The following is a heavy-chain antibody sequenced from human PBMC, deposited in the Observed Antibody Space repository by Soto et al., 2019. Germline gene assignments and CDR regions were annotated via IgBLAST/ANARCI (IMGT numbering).Heavy chain of an antibody. J-gene: IGHJ4*02. Sequence: QVQLVESGGGVVQPGRSLRLSCAASGFTFSSYAMHWVRHAPGKGLEWVAVISYDGSNKYYADSVKGRFTISRDNSKNTLYLQMNSLRAEDTAVYYCARDGRYGHYAFDYWGQGTLVTVSS. CDR3: ARDGRYGHYAFDY. CDR2: ISYDGSNK. CDR1: GFTFSSYA. D-gene: IGHD4-17*01. V-gene: IGHV3-30-3*01.